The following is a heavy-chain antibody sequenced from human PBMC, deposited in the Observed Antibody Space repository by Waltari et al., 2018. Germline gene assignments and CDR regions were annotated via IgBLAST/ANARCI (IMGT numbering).Heavy chain of an antibody. CDR1: GGSFNDYS. V-gene: IGHV4-34*01. CDR3: GNLAR. CDR2: INHSGDT. D-gene: IGHD1-1*01. J-gene: IGHJ3*01. Sequence: QVQIHQWGAGLLRPSETLSLTCAVSGGSFNDYSWSWIRQPPGKGLEWIGQINHSGDTDYNPSLMSRVSMSVDTSKKQVSLKLTSGTAADTAMYYCGNLARWGQGTRVTVSS.